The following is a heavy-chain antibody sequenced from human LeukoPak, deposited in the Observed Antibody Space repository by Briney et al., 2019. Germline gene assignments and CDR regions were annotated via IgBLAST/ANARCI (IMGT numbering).Heavy chain of an antibody. CDR2: NSSSSSYT. V-gene: IGHV3-11*05. CDR1: GFTFSEY. CDR3: ARGQRVVAATPYAFDI. J-gene: IGHJ3*02. D-gene: IGHD2-15*01. Sequence: KPGGSLRLSCAASGFTFSEYMSWIRQAPGKGLEWVSYNSSSSSYTNYADSVKGRFTISRDNAKNSLYLQMNSLRAEDTAVYYCARGQRVVAATPYAFDIWGQGTMVTVSS.